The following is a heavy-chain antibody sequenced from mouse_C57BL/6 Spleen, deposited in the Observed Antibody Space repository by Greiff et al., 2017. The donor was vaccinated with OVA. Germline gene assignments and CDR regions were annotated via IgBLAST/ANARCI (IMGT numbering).Heavy chain of an antibody. J-gene: IGHJ3*01. CDR3: ARGTVLGSSLAD. V-gene: IGHV1-53*01. Sequence: VQLQQPGTELVKPGASVKLSCKASGYTFTSYWMHWVKQRPGQGLEWIGNINPSNGGTNYNEKFKSKATLTVDKSSSTAYMQLSSLTAEDSAVYYWARGTVLGSSLADWGKGTLVTVSA. CDR1: GYTFTSYW. CDR2: INPSNGGT. D-gene: IGHD1-1*01.